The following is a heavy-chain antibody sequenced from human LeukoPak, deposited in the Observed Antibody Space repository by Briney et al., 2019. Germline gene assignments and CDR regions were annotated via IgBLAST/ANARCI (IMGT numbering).Heavy chain of an antibody. CDR3: AREDPIVVVPAAIDY. J-gene: IGHJ4*02. V-gene: IGHV3-11*04. Sequence: GGSLRLPCAASGFTFSDYYMSWIRQAPGKGLEWVSYISSSGSTIYYADSVKGRFTISRDNAKNTLYLQMNSLRAEDTVVYYCAREDPIVVVPAAIDYWGQGTLVTVSS. CDR1: GFTFSDYY. CDR2: ISSSGSTI. D-gene: IGHD2-2*01.